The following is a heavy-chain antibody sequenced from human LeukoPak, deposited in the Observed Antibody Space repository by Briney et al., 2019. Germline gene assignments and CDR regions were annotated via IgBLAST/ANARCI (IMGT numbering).Heavy chain of an antibody. CDR3: ARPSGDLYAFDI. CDR2: IPYDGSNQ. V-gene: IGHV3-30*12. D-gene: IGHD3-10*01. Sequence: GGSLRLSCAASGFTFSSYGMHWVRQAPGKGLEWVALIPYDGSNQYYADSVKGRFTISRDNAKNSLYLQMNSLRAEDTAVHYCARPSGDLYAFDIWGQGTMVTVSS. CDR1: GFTFSSYG. J-gene: IGHJ3*02.